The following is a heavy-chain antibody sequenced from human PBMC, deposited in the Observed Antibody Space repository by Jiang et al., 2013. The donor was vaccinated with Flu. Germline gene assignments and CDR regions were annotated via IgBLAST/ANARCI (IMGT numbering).Heavy chain of an antibody. D-gene: IGHD3-22*01. CDR3: ARELGATMIVVVNDAFDS. V-gene: IGHV1-3*04. CDR1: GYTFTFHA. CDR2: INTGNGDT. Sequence: QSGSELREPGASVKISCKTSGYTFTFHAIHWVRQAPGQRPEWMAWINTGNGDTKYSEKFQGRVTVTKDTSATTAYLELSSLRSEDTAVYYCARELGATMIVVVNDAFDSMGPRNNGHRLS. J-gene: IGHJ3*01.